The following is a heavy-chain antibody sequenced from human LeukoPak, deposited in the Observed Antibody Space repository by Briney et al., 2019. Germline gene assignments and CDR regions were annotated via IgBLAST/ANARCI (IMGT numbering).Heavy chain of an antibody. J-gene: IGHJ3*02. CDR2: IYYSGST. V-gene: IGHV4-39*07. CDR1: GGSISSSSYY. Sequence: PSETLSLTCTVSGGSISSSSYYWGWIRQPPGKGLEWIGSIYYSGSTYYNPSLKSRVTISVDTSKNQFSLKLSSVTAADTAVYYCARSRPGSSPFHIWGQGTMVTVSS. CDR3: ARSRPGSSPFHI.